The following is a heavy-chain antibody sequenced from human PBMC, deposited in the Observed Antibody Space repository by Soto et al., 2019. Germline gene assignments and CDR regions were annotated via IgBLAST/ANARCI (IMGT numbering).Heavy chain of an antibody. CDR3: AKDNGSESAVTTNFDY. J-gene: IGHJ4*02. CDR2: ISWNSGSI. D-gene: IGHD4-17*01. Sequence: EVQLVESGGGLVQPGRSLRLSCAASGFTFDDYAMQWVRQAPGKGLEWVSGISWNSGSIGYADSVKGRFTISRDNAKNSLYLQMNSLRAEDTALYYCAKDNGSESAVTTNFDYWGQGTLVTVSS. V-gene: IGHV3-9*01. CDR1: GFTFDDYA.